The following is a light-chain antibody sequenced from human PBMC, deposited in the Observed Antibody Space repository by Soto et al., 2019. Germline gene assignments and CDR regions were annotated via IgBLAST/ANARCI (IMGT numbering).Light chain of an antibody. CDR3: QHLHTYPYT. CDR2: AAS. J-gene: IGKJ2*01. CDR1: RGIASS. V-gene: IGKV1-9*01. Sequence: IQLTQSPSSLSASVGDRVTITCRTSRGIASSLAWYQQKPGKAPKLLIYAASTLQSGVPSRFSGSGSGTDFTLTITSLQPEDFATYYCQHLHTYPYTFGQGTKLEIK.